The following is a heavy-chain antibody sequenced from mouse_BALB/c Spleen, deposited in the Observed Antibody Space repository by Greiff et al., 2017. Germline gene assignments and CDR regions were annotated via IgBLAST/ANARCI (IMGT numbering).Heavy chain of an antibody. CDR2: IYPGNVNT. CDR1: GYTFTSYY. J-gene: IGHJ3*01. Sequence: QVQLKQSGPELVKPGASVRISCKASGYTFTSYYIHWVKQRPGQGLEWIGWIYPGNVNTKYNEKFKGKATLTADKSSSTAYMQLSSLTSEDSAVYFCARDLYDYDEGFAYWGQGTLVTVSA. V-gene: IGHV1S56*01. CDR3: ARDLYDYDEGFAY. D-gene: IGHD2-4*01.